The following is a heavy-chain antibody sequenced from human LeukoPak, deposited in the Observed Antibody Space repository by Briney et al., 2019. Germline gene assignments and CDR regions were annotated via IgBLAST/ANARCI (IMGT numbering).Heavy chain of an antibody. CDR3: AKERGNSGYFDY. Sequence: GGSLRLSCAASGFTFDDYSMHWVRQAPGKGLEWVSLISWNGISTYYADSVQGRFTISRDNSKNSLYLQMNSLRTEDTALYYCAKERGNSGYFDYWGQGTLVTVSS. V-gene: IGHV3-43*01. D-gene: IGHD1-7*01. CDR1: GFTFDDYS. CDR2: ISWNGIST. J-gene: IGHJ4*02.